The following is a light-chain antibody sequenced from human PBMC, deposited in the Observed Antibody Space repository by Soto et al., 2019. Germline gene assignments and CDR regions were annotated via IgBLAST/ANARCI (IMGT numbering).Light chain of an antibody. Sequence: LTQPASVSESPGQSIAISCTGTSSDVGGYEYVSWYQQHPDKAPKIMIYDVSNRPSGVSNRFSGSKSGNTASLTISGLQAEDEADYYCSSYTSSSTYVFGTGTKVTV. J-gene: IGLJ1*01. CDR3: SSYTSSSTYV. CDR2: DVS. CDR1: SSDVGGYEY. V-gene: IGLV2-14*01.